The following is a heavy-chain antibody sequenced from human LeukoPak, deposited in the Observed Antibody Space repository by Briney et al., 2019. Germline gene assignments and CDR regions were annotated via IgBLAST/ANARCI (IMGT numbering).Heavy chain of an antibody. Sequence: ASVKVSCKASGYTFTGYYMHWVRQAPGQGLEWMGRINPNSGGTNYAQKFQGRVTMTRDTSISTAYMELSRLRSDDTAVYYCASYLDIVVVPAAMFGGMDVWGQGTTVTVSS. D-gene: IGHD2-2*01. CDR2: INPNSGGT. CDR1: GYTFTGYY. CDR3: ASYLDIVVVPAAMFGGMDV. V-gene: IGHV1-2*06. J-gene: IGHJ6*02.